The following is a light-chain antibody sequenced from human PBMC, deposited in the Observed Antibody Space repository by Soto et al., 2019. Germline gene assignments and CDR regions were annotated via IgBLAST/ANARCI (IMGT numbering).Light chain of an antibody. J-gene: IGKJ1*01. CDR1: QSVSSY. Sequence: EIVLTQSPATLSLSPGERATLSCRASQSVSSYLAWYQQKPGQAPRLLIYGASTRATGIPARFSGSGSGTEFTLTISSLQSEDFALYYCQQYNNWWTFGQGTKVDIK. CDR2: GAS. V-gene: IGKV3-15*01. CDR3: QQYNNWWT.